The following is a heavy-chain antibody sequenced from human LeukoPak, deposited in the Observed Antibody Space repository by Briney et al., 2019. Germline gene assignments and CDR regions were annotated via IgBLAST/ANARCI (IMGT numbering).Heavy chain of an antibody. CDR2: IKSTTDGGTT. D-gene: IGHD3-10*01. Sequence: GGSLRLSCAASGFTFSNAWMSWVRQAPGKGLEWVGRIKSTTDGGTTDYAAPVKGRFTISRGDSKNTLYRQMNSLKTEDTAVYYCTTPLHYYGSGSYPYWGQGTLVTVSS. V-gene: IGHV3-15*01. CDR1: GFTFSNAW. J-gene: IGHJ4*02. CDR3: TTPLHYYGSGSYPY.